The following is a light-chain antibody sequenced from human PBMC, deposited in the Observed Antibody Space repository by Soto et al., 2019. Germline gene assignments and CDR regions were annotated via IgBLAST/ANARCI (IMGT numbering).Light chain of an antibody. V-gene: IGLV2-8*01. Sequence: QSALTQPPSASGSPGQSVTISCTGTSSDIGGSNFVSWFQQHPGKAHKLFIFEVYKRPSGVPDRFSGSKSGNTASLIVSGLQAEDEDDYYCSSYAGSGSNNYVIFGGWTKLTVL. CDR2: EVY. CDR1: SSDIGGSNF. J-gene: IGLJ2*01. CDR3: SSYAGSGSNNYVI.